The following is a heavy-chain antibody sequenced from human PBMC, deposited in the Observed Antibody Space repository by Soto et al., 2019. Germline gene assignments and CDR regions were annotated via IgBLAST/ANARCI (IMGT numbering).Heavy chain of an antibody. Sequence: VQLVESGGGLVKPGGFLRLSCAASGFTFNTYDMNWVRQAPGKGPEWVSSITASSAYIYYADSVRGRITISRDNAKNSLFLQMHSLRAEDTAVYYCVRSGTARLLRHSWFDTWGQGTLVTVSS. CDR1: GFTFNTYD. CDR2: ITASSAYI. CDR3: VRSGTARLLRHSWFDT. V-gene: IGHV3-21*01. J-gene: IGHJ5*02. D-gene: IGHD2-21*01.